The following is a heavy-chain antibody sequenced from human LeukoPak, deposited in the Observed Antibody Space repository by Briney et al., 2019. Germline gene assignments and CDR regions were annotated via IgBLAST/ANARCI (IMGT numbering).Heavy chain of an antibody. D-gene: IGHD3-3*01. J-gene: IGHJ4*02. CDR3: ARGRVTIFGVAIDYFGY. Sequence: SETLSLTCAVYGGSFSGYYWSWIRQPPGKGLEWIGEINHSGSTNYNPSLKSRVTISVDTSKNQFSLKLSSVTAADTAVYYCARGRVTIFGVAIDYFGYWGQGTLVTVSS. CDR2: INHSGST. V-gene: IGHV4-34*01. CDR1: GGSFSGYY.